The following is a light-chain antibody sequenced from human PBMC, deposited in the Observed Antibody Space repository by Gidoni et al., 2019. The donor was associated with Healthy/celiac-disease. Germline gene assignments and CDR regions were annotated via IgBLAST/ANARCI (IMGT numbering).Light chain of an antibody. J-gene: IGLJ2*01. Sequence: QSVLTQPPSASGTPGQRVTISCSGSRSNIGSNYVYWYQQPPGTAPKLLIYRNNQRPSGVPDRFSGSKSGTSASLAISGLRSEDEADYYCAAWDDSLSGHVVFGGGTKLTVL. CDR3: AAWDDSLSGHVV. CDR1: RSNIGSNY. CDR2: RNN. V-gene: IGLV1-47*01.